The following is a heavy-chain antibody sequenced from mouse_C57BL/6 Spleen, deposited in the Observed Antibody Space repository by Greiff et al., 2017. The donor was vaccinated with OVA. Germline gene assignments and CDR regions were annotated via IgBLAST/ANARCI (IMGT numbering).Heavy chain of an antibody. CDR1: GYTFTDYY. D-gene: IGHD2-3*01. J-gene: IGHJ2*01. CDR3: AREGLLPYYFDY. CDR2: IYPGSGNT. Sequence: VQVVESGAELVRPGASVKLSCKASGYTFTDYYINWVKQRPGQGLEWIARIYPGSGNTYYNEKFKGKATLTAEKSSSTAYMQLSSLTSEASAVYFCAREGLLPYYFDYWGQGTTLTVSS. V-gene: IGHV1-76*01.